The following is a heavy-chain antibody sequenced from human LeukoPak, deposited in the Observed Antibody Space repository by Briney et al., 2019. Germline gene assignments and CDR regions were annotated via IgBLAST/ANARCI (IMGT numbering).Heavy chain of an antibody. CDR3: ARDWYHAFDF. CDR1: GFNFIDTW. J-gene: IGHJ3*01. D-gene: IGHD3-9*01. Sequence: PGGSLRLSCAASGFNFIDTWMNWVRLAPGKGLEWVARIKRKAVGGTADYAAPVKGRFTISRDDSENMLYLQMNSLKIEDTAVYYCARDWYHAFDFWGQGTTVTVSS. V-gene: IGHV3-15*07. CDR2: IKRKAVGGTA.